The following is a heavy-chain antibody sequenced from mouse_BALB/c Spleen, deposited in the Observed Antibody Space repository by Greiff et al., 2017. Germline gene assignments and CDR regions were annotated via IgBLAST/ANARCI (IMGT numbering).Heavy chain of an antibody. CDR2: ISSGSSTI. Sequence: EVQRVESGGGLVQPGGSRKLSCAASGFTFSSFGMHWVRQAPEKGLEWVAYISSGSSTIYYADTVKGRFTISRDNPKNTLFLQMTSLRSEDTAMYYCARQSYRSYFDYWGQGTTLTVSS. V-gene: IGHV5-17*02. J-gene: IGHJ2*01. D-gene: IGHD2-14*01. CDR1: GFTFSSFG. CDR3: ARQSYRSYFDY.